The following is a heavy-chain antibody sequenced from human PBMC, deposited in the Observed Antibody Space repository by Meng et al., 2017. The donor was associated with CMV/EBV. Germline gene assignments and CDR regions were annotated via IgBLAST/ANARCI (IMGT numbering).Heavy chain of an antibody. D-gene: IGHD2-2*01. V-gene: IGHV1-69*05. CDR3: ARGTSSRIGWFDP. CDR2: IIPIFGTA. J-gene: IGHJ5*02. CDR1: GGTFSSYA. Sequence: SVKVSCKASGGTFSSYAISWVRQAPGQGLEWMGGIIPIFGTANYAQKFQGRVTITTDESTSTAYMELSSLRSEDTAVYYCARGTSSRIGWFDPWGQGTLVTVSS.